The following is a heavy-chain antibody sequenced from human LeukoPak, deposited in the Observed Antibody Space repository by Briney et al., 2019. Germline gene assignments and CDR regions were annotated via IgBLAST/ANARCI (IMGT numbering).Heavy chain of an antibody. D-gene: IGHD3-10*01. J-gene: IGHJ5*02. CDR1: GYTFTRYY. Sequence: ASVKVSCKASGYTFTRYYMHWVRQAPGQGLEWMGWINPNSGGTNYAQKVQGRVTMTRDTSISTAYMELSRLRSDDTAVYYCARVYPYGSGSYYFDPWGQGALVTVSS. CDR3: ARVYPYGSGSYYFDP. CDR2: INPNSGGT. V-gene: IGHV1-2*02.